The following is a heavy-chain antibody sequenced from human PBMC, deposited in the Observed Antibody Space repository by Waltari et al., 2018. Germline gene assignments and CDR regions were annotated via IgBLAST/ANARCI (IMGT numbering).Heavy chain of an antibody. CDR1: GFTFSSYA. CDR3: AKGDVAALCDY. V-gene: IGHV3-23*01. J-gene: IGHJ4*02. D-gene: IGHD6-19*01. Sequence: EVQLLESGGGLVQPGGSLRLSCAASGFTFSSYAMRWVRQAPGKGLEWVSAIRGSGGITYYADSVKGRFTISRDNSKNTLYLQMNSLRAEDTAVYYCAKGDVAALCDYWGQGTLVTVSS. CDR2: IRGSGGIT.